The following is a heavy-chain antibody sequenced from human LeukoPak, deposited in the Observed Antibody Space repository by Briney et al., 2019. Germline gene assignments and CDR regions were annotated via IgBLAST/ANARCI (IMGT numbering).Heavy chain of an antibody. CDR2: INHSGST. J-gene: IGHJ4*02. D-gene: IGHD2-2*01. V-gene: IGHV4-34*01. CDR3: ARHTGSTSWTIDY. Sequence: SETLSLTCAVYIGSFSGYHWSWIRQPPGKGLEWIGEINHSGSTNYNPSLKSRVTISVDTSKNQFSLKLSSVTAADTAVYYCARHTGSTSWTIDYWGQGTLVTVSS. CDR1: IGSFSGYH.